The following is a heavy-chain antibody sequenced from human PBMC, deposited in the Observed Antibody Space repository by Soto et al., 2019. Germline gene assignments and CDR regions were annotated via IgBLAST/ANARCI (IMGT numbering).Heavy chain of an antibody. CDR2: INPSGGST. J-gene: IGHJ3*02. D-gene: IGHD2-15*01. CDR3: ARLPLLGYCSGGSCGRGPDDAFDI. Sequence: ASVKVSCKASGYTFTSYYMHWVRQAPGQGLEWMGIINPSGGSTSYAQKFQGRVTMTRDTSTSTVYMELSSLRSEDTAVYYCARLPLLGYCSGGSCGRGPDDAFDIWAQGTMVTVSS. V-gene: IGHV1-46*03. CDR1: GYTFTSYY.